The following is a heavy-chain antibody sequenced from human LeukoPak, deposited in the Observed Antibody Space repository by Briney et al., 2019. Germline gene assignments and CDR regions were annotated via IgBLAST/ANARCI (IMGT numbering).Heavy chain of an antibody. CDR1: GDSISIGDYR. V-gene: IGHV4-30-4*01. D-gene: IGHD3-3*01. Sequence: PSETLSLTCSVSGDSISIGDYRWSWIRQSPGKGLEWIGYIYYIGTAYYNPSLRSRVALSADTSKNQFSLKLNSVTAADTAVYYCARDQIPDFSSHYYMDVWGKGTTVTVSS. CDR2: IYYIGTA. J-gene: IGHJ6*03. CDR3: ARDQIPDFSSHYYMDV.